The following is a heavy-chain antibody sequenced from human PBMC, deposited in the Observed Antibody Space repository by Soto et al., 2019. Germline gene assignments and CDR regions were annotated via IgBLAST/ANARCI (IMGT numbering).Heavy chain of an antibody. D-gene: IGHD2-15*01. J-gene: IGHJ4*02. CDR2: IYYSGST. V-gene: IGHV4-59*01. CDR3: ARGLHPHGYCSGGSCYSSFGY. Sequence: SETLSLTCTVSGGSISSYYWSWIRQPPGKGLEWIGYIYYSGSTNYNPSLKSRVTISVDTSRNQFSLKLSSVTAADTAVYYCARGLHPHGYCSGGSCYSSFGYWGQGTLVTVSS. CDR1: GGSISSYY.